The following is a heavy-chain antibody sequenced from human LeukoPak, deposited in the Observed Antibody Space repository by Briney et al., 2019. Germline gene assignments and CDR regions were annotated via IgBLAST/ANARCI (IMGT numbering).Heavy chain of an antibody. Sequence: PGGSLRLSCTASGFTFGDYAMSWVRQAPGKGLEWVGFIRSKAYGGTTEYAASVKGRFTISRDDSKSIAYLQMNSLKTEVTAVYYCTRATYCSGGSCYRGYFDYWGQGTLVTVSS. CDR2: IRSKAYGGTT. CDR1: GFTFGDYA. J-gene: IGHJ4*02. V-gene: IGHV3-49*04. D-gene: IGHD2-15*01. CDR3: TRATYCSGGSCYRGYFDY.